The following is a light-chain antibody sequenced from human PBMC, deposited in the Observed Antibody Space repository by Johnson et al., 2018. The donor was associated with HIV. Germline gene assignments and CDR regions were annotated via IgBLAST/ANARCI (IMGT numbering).Light chain of an antibody. CDR2: ENN. CDR3: GTWDSSLTASYV. CDR1: SSNIGNNF. Sequence: QSVLTQPPSVSAAPGQKVTISCSGSSSNIGNNFVSWYQQLPGTAPKLLIYENNKRPSGIPDRFSGSKSGTSATLGITALTPGDEADYYCGTWDSSLTASYVFGTGTKVTVL. J-gene: IGLJ1*01. V-gene: IGLV1-51*02.